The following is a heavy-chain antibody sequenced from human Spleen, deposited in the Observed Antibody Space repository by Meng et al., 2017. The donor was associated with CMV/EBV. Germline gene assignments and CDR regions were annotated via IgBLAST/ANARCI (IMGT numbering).Heavy chain of an antibody. Sequence: SETLSLTCTVSGDSISSSDYYWNWIRQSPGRGLEWIGNIYYSGSTYYSPSLKSRVIISVDTSKNKFSLKLSAVTAADTAVYYCARDTNDFWSDYLVGAFDMWGQGTMVTVS. D-gene: IGHD3-3*01. V-gene: IGHV4-30-4*08. CDR2: IYYSGST. CDR3: ARDTNDFWSDYLVGAFDM. J-gene: IGHJ3*02. CDR1: GDSISSSDYY.